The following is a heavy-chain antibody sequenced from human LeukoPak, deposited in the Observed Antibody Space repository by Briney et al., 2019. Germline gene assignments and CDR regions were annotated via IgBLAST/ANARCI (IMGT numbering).Heavy chain of an antibody. D-gene: IGHD3-3*01. Sequence: GGSLRLSCAASGFTFSSYAMSCVRQAPGKGLEWVSAISGSGGSTYYADSVKGRFTISRDNSKNTLYLQMNSLRAEDTAVYYCAKDQDYDLWSGYYGLYNWFDPWGQGTLVTVSS. J-gene: IGHJ5*02. CDR1: GFTFSSYA. CDR3: AKDQDYDLWSGYYGLYNWFDP. CDR2: ISGSGGST. V-gene: IGHV3-23*01.